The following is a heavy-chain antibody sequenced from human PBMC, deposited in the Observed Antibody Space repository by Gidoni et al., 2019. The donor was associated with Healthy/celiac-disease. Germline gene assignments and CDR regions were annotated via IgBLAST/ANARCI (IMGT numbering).Heavy chain of an antibody. V-gene: IGHV3-21*01. CDR2: ISSSSSYI. D-gene: IGHD3-22*01. Sequence: EVQLVASGGGLVKPGGSLSLSCAASGFNFSSYRLTWVRQAPGKGLEWVSSISSSSSYIYYADSVKGRFTISRDNAKNSLYLQMNSLRAEDTAVYYCARDGRSSGWGTMIVVSRHPTLFDYWGQGTLVTVSS. CDR3: ARDGRSSGWGTMIVVSRHPTLFDY. J-gene: IGHJ4*02. CDR1: GFNFSSYR.